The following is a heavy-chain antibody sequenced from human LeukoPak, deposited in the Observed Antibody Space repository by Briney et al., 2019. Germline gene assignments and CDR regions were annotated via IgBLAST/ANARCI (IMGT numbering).Heavy chain of an antibody. CDR1: GYTFISYG. V-gene: IGHV1-18*01. CDR3: ARDLSIAAAGTSLFDI. CDR2: ISAYNGNT. Sequence: ASVKVSCKASGYTFISYGISWVRQAPGQGLEWVGWISAYNGNTNYAQKLQGRVTMTTDTSTSTAYMELRSLRSDDTAVYYCARDLSIAAAGTSLFDIWGQGTMVTVSS. D-gene: IGHD6-13*01. J-gene: IGHJ3*02.